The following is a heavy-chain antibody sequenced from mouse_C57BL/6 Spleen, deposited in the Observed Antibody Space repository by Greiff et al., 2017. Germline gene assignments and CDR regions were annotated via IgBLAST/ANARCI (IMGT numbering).Heavy chain of an antibody. Sequence: VQLRQSGAELVKPGASVKISCTASGYAISSYCMNWVKQRPGKGLEWIGQMYPGDGDTNYNGKSKGKATMTADKSSSTAYMQLSSLTSEDSAVYYCARATAQEGCGFAYWGQGTMLTVSS. D-gene: IGHD3-2*02. CDR1: GYAISSYC. CDR3: ARATAQEGCGFAY. J-gene: IGHJ2*01. CDR2: MYPGDGDT. V-gene: IGHV1-80*01.